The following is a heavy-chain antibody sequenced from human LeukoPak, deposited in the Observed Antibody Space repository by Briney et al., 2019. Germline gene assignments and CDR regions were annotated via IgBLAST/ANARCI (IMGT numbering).Heavy chain of an antibody. V-gene: IGHV4-4*02. CDR2: VHLNGRT. CDR1: GGSISATNW. CDR3: AREGGFYRPLDY. D-gene: IGHD2/OR15-2a*01. Sequence: PSESLSLTCDVSGGSISATNWWTWVRQPPGGGLELIAEVHLNGRTHYGPSLESRFTMSADISENPISLQLTSVTAADTAVYYCAREGGFYRPLDYTGPGTLVIVSS. J-gene: IGHJ4*02.